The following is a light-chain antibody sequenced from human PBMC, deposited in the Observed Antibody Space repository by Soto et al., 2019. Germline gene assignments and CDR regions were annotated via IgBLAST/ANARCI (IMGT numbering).Light chain of an antibody. CDR2: GNN. J-gene: IGLJ1*01. CDR1: SSKIGAGYD. CDR3: QSYDSSLSGAYV. Sequence: QSVLTQPPLVSGAPGQRVTISCTGSSSKIGAGYDVHWYQQLPGTAPRLLIYGNNNRPSGVPDRFSGSKSGPSASLAISGLQAEDEADYYCQSYDSSLSGAYVFGTGTKVTVL. V-gene: IGLV1-40*01.